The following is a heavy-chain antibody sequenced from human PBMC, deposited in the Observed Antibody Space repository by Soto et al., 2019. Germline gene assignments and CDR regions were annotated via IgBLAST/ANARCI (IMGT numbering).Heavy chain of an antibody. D-gene: IGHD3-10*01. CDR2: IRSKAYGGTT. J-gene: IGHJ4*02. Sequence: GGSLRLSCTASGFTFGDYAMSWFRQAPGKGLEWVGFIRSKAYGGTTEYAASVKGSFTISRDDSKSIAYLQMNSLKTEDTAVYYCTRDVPYGSGSYRVDYWGQGTLVTVSS. CDR1: GFTFGDYA. CDR3: TRDVPYGSGSYRVDY. V-gene: IGHV3-49*03.